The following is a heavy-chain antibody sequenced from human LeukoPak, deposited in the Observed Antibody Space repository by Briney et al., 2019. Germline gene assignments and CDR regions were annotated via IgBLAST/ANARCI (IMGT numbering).Heavy chain of an antibody. CDR1: GWSFSGYY. V-gene: IGHV4-34*01. CDR3: ARRLAFDI. Sequence: PSETLSLTCAVYGWSFSGYYWSWIRQPPGKGLEWIGEISHRGSTKYNPSLKSRVTISADTSKKQLSLKVSSVTAADTAVYYCARRLAFDIWGQGTMVTVSS. J-gene: IGHJ3*02. CDR2: ISHRGST.